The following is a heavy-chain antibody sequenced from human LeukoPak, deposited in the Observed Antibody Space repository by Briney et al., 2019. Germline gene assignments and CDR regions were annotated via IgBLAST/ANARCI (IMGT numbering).Heavy chain of an antibody. CDR2: IKQDGSEK. D-gene: IGHD3-22*01. V-gene: IGHV3-7*01. J-gene: IGHJ4*02. Sequence: GGSLRLSCAASGFTFSSYWMSWVRQAPGKGLEWVANIKQDGSEKYYVDSMKGRFTISRDNAKNSLYLQMNSLRAEDTAVYYCARGKYYYDSTGYYPGGDYWGQGTLVTVSS. CDR3: ARGKYYYDSTGYYPGGDY. CDR1: GFTFSSYW.